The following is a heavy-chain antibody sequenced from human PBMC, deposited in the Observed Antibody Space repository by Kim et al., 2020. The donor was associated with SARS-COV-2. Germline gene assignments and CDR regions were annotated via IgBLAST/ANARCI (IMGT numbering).Heavy chain of an antibody. J-gene: IGHJ4*02. CDR1: GYTFTSYA. V-gene: IGHV1-3*01. D-gene: IGHD5-18*01. CDR3: AREMAPGTNVYGYSY. CDR2: INAGNGNT. Sequence: ASVKVSCKASGYTFTSYAMHWVRQAPGQRLEWMGWINAGNGNTKYSQKFQGRVTITRDTSASTAYMELSSLRSEDTAVYYCAREMAPGTNVYGYSYWGQGTLVTVSS.